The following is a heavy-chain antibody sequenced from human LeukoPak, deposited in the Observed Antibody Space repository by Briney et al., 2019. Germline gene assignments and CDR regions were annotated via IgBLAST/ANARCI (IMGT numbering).Heavy chain of an antibody. V-gene: IGHV3-23*01. D-gene: IGHD3-16*01. CDR3: AKIPSGFPGRVGGNWFGP. Sequence: PGGSLRLSCAASGFTFSSYSMNWVRQAPGKGLEWVSAISGSGGSTYYADSVKGRFTISRDNSKNTLYLQMNSLRAEDTAVYYCAKIPSGFPGRVGGNWFGPWGQGTLVTVSS. CDR1: GFTFSSYS. CDR2: ISGSGGST. J-gene: IGHJ5*02.